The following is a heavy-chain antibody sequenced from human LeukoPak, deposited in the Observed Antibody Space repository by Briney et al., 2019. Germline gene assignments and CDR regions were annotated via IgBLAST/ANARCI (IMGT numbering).Heavy chain of an antibody. D-gene: IGHD4-23*01. CDR2: INPSGGST. Sequence: ASVKVSCKASGYTFTSYYMHGVRQAPGQGLEWMGIINPSGGSTSYAQKFQGRVTMTRDMSTSTVYMELSSLRSEDTAVYYCARAADGGNYFDYWGQGTLVTVSS. J-gene: IGHJ4*02. CDR1: GYTFTSYY. CDR3: ARAADGGNYFDY. V-gene: IGHV1-46*01.